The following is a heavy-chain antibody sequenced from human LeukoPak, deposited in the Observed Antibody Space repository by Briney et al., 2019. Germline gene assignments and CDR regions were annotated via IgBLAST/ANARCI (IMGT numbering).Heavy chain of an antibody. CDR2: ISGSGGTT. V-gene: IGHV3-23*01. Sequence: PGGSLRLSCAASGFTFTSYAMSWVCQAPRKGLEWVSAISGSGGTTYYADSVKGRFTISRDISKNTLYLQMNSLRAEDTAVYYCARDLVGAIAHGFDYWGQGTLVTVSS. CDR3: ARDLVGAIAHGFDY. CDR1: GFTFTSYA. D-gene: IGHD1-26*01. J-gene: IGHJ4*02.